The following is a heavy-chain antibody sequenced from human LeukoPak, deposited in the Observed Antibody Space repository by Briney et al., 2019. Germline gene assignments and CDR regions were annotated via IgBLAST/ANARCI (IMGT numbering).Heavy chain of an antibody. V-gene: IGHV1-8*01. J-gene: IGHJ6*03. Sequence: ASVKVSCKASGYTFTSYDINWVRQATGQGLEWMGWMNPNSGNTGYAQKFQGRVTMTRNTSISTAYMELSSLRSEDTAVYYCARGTRYYYDSSGYCQPYYYYYMDVWGRGTTVTVSS. CDR2: MNPNSGNT. CDR3: ARGTRYYYDSSGYCQPYYYYYMDV. D-gene: IGHD3-22*01. CDR1: GYTFTSYD.